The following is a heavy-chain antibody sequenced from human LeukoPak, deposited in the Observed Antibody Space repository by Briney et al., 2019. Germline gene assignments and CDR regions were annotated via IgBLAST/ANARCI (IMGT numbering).Heavy chain of an antibody. Sequence: PSETLSLTCTVSGVSISSYYWSWIRQPPGKGLEWIGYIYYSGSTNYNPSLKSRVTISVDTSKNQFSLKLSSVTAADTAVYYCARHPASIAVIDYWGQGTLVTVSS. CDR3: ARHPASIAVIDY. D-gene: IGHD6-19*01. CDR2: IYYSGST. V-gene: IGHV4-59*01. CDR1: GVSISSYY. J-gene: IGHJ4*02.